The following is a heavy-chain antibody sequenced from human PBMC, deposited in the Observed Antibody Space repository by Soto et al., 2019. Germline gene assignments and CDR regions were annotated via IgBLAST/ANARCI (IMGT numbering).Heavy chain of an antibody. Sequence: QITLKESGPALVKPTQTLMLTCTFSGFSLTTSGMGVGWIRQPPGKALEWLALIYSKDDKIYSPSLKSRLTITKDTSKNQVVLTMTNMDPVDTATYYCAHRRGFGELLSWGQGSLVTVSS. CDR3: AHRRGFGELLS. CDR2: IYSKDDK. J-gene: IGHJ4*02. D-gene: IGHD3-10*01. V-gene: IGHV2-5*01. CDR1: GFSLTTSGMG.